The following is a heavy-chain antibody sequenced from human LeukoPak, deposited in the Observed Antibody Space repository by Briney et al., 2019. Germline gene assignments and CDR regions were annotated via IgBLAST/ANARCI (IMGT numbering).Heavy chain of an antibody. CDR2: INHSGST. CDR3: VRRGYSYGY. J-gene: IGHJ4*02. Sequence: SETLSLTCAVYGGSFSGYYWSWIRQPPGKGLEWIGEINHSGSTNYNPSLKSRVTISVDTSKNQFSLKLSSVTAADTAVYYCVRRGYSYGYWGQGTLVTVSS. V-gene: IGHV4-34*01. CDR1: GGSFSGYY. D-gene: IGHD5-18*01.